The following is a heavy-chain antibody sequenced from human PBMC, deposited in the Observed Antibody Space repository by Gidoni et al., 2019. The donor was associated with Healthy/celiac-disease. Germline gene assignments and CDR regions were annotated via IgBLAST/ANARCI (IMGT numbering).Heavy chain of an antibody. CDR2: IIPIFGTA. D-gene: IGHD6-13*01. CDR3: ARFPQQLQERAFDI. Sequence: QVQLVQSGAEVKKPGSSVKVSCKASGGPFSSYAISWVRQAPGQGLEWMGGIIPIFGTANYAQKFQGRVTITADESTSTAYMELSSLRSEDTAVYYCARFPQQLQERAFDIWGQGTMVTVSS. CDR1: GGPFSSYA. V-gene: IGHV1-69*01. J-gene: IGHJ3*02.